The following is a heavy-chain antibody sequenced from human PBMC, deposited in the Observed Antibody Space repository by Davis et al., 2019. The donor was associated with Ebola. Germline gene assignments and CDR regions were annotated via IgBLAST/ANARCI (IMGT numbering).Heavy chain of an antibody. J-gene: IGHJ4*02. V-gene: IGHV3-11*04. Sequence: SLKISCAASGFTFSDYYMSWIRQAPGKGLEWVSYISSDGSIIDYADSVKGRFTVSRDNAKKSLYLQMNSLRAEDTAVYYCARRWGSDYWGQGTLVTVSS. CDR2: ISSDGSII. CDR1: GFTFSDYY. CDR3: ARRWGSDY. D-gene: IGHD7-27*01.